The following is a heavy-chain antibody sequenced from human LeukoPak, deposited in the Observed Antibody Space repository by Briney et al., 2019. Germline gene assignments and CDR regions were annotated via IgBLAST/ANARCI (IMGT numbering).Heavy chain of an antibody. CDR3: ARSYYYGSGSHIDY. J-gene: IGHJ4*02. Sequence: SETLSLTCTVSGGSISSGDYYWSCIRQPPGKGLECIGYIYYSGSTYYNPSLKSRVTISVDTSKNQFSLKLSSVTAADTAVYYCARSYYYGSGSHIDYWGQGTLVTVSS. CDR1: GGSISSGDYY. CDR2: IYYSGST. V-gene: IGHV4-30-4*01. D-gene: IGHD3-10*01.